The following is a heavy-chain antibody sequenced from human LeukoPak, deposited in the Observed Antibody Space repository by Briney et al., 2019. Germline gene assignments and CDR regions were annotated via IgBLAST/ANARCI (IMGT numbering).Heavy chain of an antibody. Sequence: SETLSLTCTVSGYSISSGYYWGWIRQPPGKGLEWIGSIYHSGSTYYNPSLKSRVTISVDTSKNQFSLKLSSVTAADTAVYYRARDSSSSYYYYMDVWGKGTTVTVSS. CDR3: ARDSSSSYYYYMDV. CDR1: GYSISSGYY. J-gene: IGHJ6*03. CDR2: IYHSGST. V-gene: IGHV4-38-2*02. D-gene: IGHD6-6*01.